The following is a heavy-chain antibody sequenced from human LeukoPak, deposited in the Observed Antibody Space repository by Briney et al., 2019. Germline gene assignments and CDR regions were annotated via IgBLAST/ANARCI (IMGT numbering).Heavy chain of an antibody. CDR1: GFTFSTYA. D-gene: IGHD5-24*01. V-gene: IGHV3-23*01. J-gene: IGHJ4*02. CDR3: ARWVYYYDF. Sequence: GGSLRLSCSASGFTFSTYAINWVRQAPGKGLEWVSAISAGGDSTLYADFVKGRFTISRDNSRNTLYLQMSNLRVEDTALYYCARWVYYYDFWGQGTLLTVSS. CDR2: ISAGGDST.